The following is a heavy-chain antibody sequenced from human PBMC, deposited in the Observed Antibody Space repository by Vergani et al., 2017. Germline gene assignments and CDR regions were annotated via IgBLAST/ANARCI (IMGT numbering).Heavy chain of an antibody. J-gene: IGHJ6*03. CDR2: IYYSGSS. D-gene: IGHD6-13*01. CDR1: GDSISSSSYY. CDR3: ARVRIAAAGTPYYYYMDV. V-gene: IGHV4-39*07. Sequence: QLQLQESGPGLVKPSETLSLTCTVSGDSISSSSYYWGWIRQPPGKGLEWIGSIYYSGSSYYNPSLKSRVNISVDTSKNQFSLKVSSVTAADTAVYYCARVRIAAAGTPYYYYMDVWGKGTTVTVSS.